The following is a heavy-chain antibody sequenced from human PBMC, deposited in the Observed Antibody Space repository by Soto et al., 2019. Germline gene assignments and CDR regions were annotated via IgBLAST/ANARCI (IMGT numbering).Heavy chain of an antibody. CDR2: MFHSGST. Sequence: SETLSLTCAVSGYSISSGFYWGWIRQPPGKGQEWIGIMFHSGSTYYNPSLQSRVTISVDTSKNQVSLKLTSVTVADTAVYFCANQRSREGYNFIEYWGQGIQVTVSS. CDR1: GYSISSGFY. J-gene: IGHJ4*02. V-gene: IGHV4-38-2*01. CDR3: ANQRSREGYNFIEY. D-gene: IGHD5-12*01.